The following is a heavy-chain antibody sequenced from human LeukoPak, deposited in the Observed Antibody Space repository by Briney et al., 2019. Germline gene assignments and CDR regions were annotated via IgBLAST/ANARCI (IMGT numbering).Heavy chain of an antibody. Sequence: GGSLRLSCAASGFAFSTYWMHWVRQAPGKGLVWVSRIDSDGTRTTYADSVKGRFTISRDNARNTLSLQMNSLRAEDTAVYYCVRDRASHFDHWGQGALVTVSS. J-gene: IGHJ4*02. CDR3: VRDRASHFDH. D-gene: IGHD3-10*01. CDR1: GFAFSTYW. V-gene: IGHV3-74*01. CDR2: IDSDGTRT.